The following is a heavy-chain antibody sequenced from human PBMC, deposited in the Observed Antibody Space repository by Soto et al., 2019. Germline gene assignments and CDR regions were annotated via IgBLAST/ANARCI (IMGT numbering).Heavy chain of an antibody. D-gene: IGHD1-1*01. J-gene: IGHJ6*02. Sequence: GGSLRLSCAASGFTFSSYAMSWVRQAPGKGLEWVSGISDSGTSTYYADSVKGRFTTSRDNSKNTLYLQMNSLRAEDTAVYYCAKDRVRKTATVVYGTDVWGQGTTVTVSS. CDR2: ISDSGTST. V-gene: IGHV3-23*01. CDR1: GFTFSSYA. CDR3: AKDRVRKTATVVYGTDV.